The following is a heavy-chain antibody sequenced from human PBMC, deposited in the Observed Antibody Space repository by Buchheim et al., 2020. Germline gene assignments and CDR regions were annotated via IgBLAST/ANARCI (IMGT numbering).Heavy chain of an antibody. CDR3: ARDGFYGDYYYYGMDV. Sequence: QVQLVESGGGVVQPGRSLRLSCAASGFTFSSYAMHWVRQAPGKGLEWVAVISYDGSNKYYADSVKGRFTISRDNSKNTLYLQMNSLRAEDTAVYYCARDGFYGDYYYYGMDVWGQGTT. CDR1: GFTFSSYA. J-gene: IGHJ6*02. CDR2: ISYDGSNK. D-gene: IGHD4-17*01. V-gene: IGHV3-30-3*01.